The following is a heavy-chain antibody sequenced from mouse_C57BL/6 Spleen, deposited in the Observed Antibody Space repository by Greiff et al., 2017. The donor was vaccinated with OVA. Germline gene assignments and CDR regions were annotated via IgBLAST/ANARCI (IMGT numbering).Heavy chain of an antibody. D-gene: IGHD2-1*01. CDR2: VYPGRGSI. J-gene: IGHJ3*01. CDR3: ARGVYPAWFAY. CDR1: GYTFTEFT. V-gene: IGHV1-62-2*01. Sequence: QVQLQPSGAELVKPGASVKLSCKASGYTFTEFTIHWVKQRPGQGLEWIGWVYPGRGSIKYNEKFKDKAKLTSDKSSSTVYMELSRLTSEDSAVYFCARGVYPAWFAYWGQGTLVTVSA.